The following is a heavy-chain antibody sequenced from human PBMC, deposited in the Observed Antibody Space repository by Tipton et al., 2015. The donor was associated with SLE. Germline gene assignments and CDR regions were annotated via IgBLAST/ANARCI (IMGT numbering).Heavy chain of an antibody. CDR2: IYYSGST. Sequence: TLSLTCTVSGGSISSSSYYWSWIRQPPGKGLEWIGYIYYSGSTNYNPSLKSRVTISVDTSKNQFSLKLSSVTAADTAVYYCARVSMGLYDSSGYSYYYYGMDVWGQGTTVTVSS. D-gene: IGHD3-22*01. V-gene: IGHV4-61*01. CDR3: ARVSMGLYDSSGYSYYYYGMDV. J-gene: IGHJ6*02. CDR1: GGSISSSSYY.